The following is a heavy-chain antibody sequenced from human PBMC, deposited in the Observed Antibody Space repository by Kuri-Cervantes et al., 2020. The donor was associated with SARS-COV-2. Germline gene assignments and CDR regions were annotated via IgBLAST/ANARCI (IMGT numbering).Heavy chain of an antibody. CDR2: ISGSGVGT. D-gene: IGHD2/OR15-2a*01. J-gene: IGHJ4*02. Sequence: GESLKISCVASGFTFSNYVIHWVRQAPGKGLEWVSSISGSGVGTYYADSVKGRFTISRDNSKNTLYLQMNSLRAEDSALYYCAKVGLSFDYWGQGTLVTVSS. CDR3: AKVGLSFDY. V-gene: IGHV3-23*01. CDR1: GFTFSNYV.